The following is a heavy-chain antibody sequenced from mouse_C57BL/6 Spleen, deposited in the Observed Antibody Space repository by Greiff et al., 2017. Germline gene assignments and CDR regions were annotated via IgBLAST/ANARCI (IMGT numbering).Heavy chain of an antibody. CDR3: ARGRYSTFDY. V-gene: IGHV1-82*01. Sequence: VQLQQSGPELVKPGASVKISCKASGYAFSSSWMNWVKQRPGKGLEWIGRIYPGDGDTNYNGKFKGKATLTADKSSSTAYMQLSSLTSEDSAVYFCARGRYSTFDYWGQGTTLTVSA. CDR1: GYAFSSSW. J-gene: IGHJ2*01. CDR2: IYPGDGDT. D-gene: IGHD2-5*01.